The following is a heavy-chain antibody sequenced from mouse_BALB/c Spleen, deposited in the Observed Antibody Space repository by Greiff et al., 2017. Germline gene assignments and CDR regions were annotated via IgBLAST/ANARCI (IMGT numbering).Heavy chain of an antibody. D-gene: IGHD1-2*01. CDR3: ARDQTTASWFAY. CDR2: ISSGGSYT. J-gene: IGHJ3*01. V-gene: IGHV5-9-4*01. CDR1: GFTFSSYA. Sequence: EVQVVESGGGLVKPGGSLKLSCAASGFTFSSYAMSWVRQSPEKRLEWVAEISSGGSYTYYPDTVTGRFTISRDNAKNTLYLEMSSLRSEDTAMYYCARDQTTASWFAYWGQGTLVTVSA.